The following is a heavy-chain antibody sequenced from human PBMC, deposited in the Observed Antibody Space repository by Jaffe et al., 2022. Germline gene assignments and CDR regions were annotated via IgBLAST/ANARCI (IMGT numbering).Heavy chain of an antibody. CDR2: ISWDGGST. CDR3: AKDTGDYDHYFDY. V-gene: IGHV3-43*01. D-gene: IGHD4-17*01. CDR1: GFTFDDYT. Sequence: EVQLVESGGVVVQPGGSLRLSCAASGFTFDDYTMHWVRQAPGKGLEWVSLISWDGGSTYYADSVKGRFTISRDNSKNSLYLQMNSLRTEDTALYYCAKDTGDYDHYFDYWGQGTLVTVSS. J-gene: IGHJ4*02.